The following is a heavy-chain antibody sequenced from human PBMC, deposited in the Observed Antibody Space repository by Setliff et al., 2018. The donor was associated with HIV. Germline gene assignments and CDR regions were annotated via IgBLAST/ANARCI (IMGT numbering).Heavy chain of an antibody. CDR2: INYSGGT. Sequence: PSETLSFTCAVYGGSFSGYSWNWIRQPPGKGLEWIGEINYSGGTNYNPSLKSRVTISVDTSKNQLSLRLTSVTAADTAVYYCARGSACDATTCGDYYYMDVWGIGTTVTVSS. J-gene: IGHJ6*03. CDR3: ARGSACDATTCGDYYYMDV. V-gene: IGHV4-34*01. CDR1: GGSFSGYS. D-gene: IGHD2-2*01.